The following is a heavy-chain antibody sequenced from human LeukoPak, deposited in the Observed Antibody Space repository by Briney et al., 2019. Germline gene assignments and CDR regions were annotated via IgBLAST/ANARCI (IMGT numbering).Heavy chain of an antibody. CDR3: APVVVVAATVYFQH. J-gene: IGHJ1*01. Sequence: VASVKVSCKVSGYTLTELSMHWVRQAPGKGLEWMGGFDPEDGETIYAQKFQGRVTMTEDTSTDTAYTELSSLRSEDTAVYYCAPVVVVAATVYFQHWGQGTLVTVSS. D-gene: IGHD2-15*01. V-gene: IGHV1-24*01. CDR2: FDPEDGET. CDR1: GYTLTELS.